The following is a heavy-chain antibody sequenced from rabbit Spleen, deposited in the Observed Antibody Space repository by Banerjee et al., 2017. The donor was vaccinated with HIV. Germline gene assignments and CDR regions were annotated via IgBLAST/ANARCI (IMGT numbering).Heavy chain of an antibody. CDR2: IYAGSSDST. V-gene: IGHV1S45*01. D-gene: IGHD2-1*01. CDR3: ARGSATMTMVITGYYFNL. Sequence: QEQLEESGGDLVKPEGSLTLTCTASGFSFSSSYYMCWVRQAPGKGLELIACIYAGSSDSTYYASWAKGRFTVSKSSSTTVTLQMTSLTAADTATYFCARGSATMTMVITGYYFNLWGPGTLVTVS. CDR1: GFSFSSSYY. J-gene: IGHJ4*01.